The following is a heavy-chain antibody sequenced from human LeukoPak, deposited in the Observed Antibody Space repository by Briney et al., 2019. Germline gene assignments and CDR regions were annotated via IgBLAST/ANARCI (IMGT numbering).Heavy chain of an antibody. V-gene: IGHV3-23*01. CDR3: AKVRGMVRGVSDFDY. CDR1: GFTFSSYA. J-gene: IGHJ4*02. CDR2: ISGSGGST. Sequence: GGSLRLSCAASGFTFSSYAMSWVRQAPGKGLEWVSAISGSGGSTYYADSVKGRFTISRGNSKNTLYLQMNSLRAEDTAVYYCAKVRGMVRGVSDFDYWGQGTLVTVSS. D-gene: IGHD3-10*01.